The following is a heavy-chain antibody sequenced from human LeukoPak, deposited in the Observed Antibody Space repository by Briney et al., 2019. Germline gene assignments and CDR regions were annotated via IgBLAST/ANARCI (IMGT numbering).Heavy chain of an antibody. CDR3: AGGRRYDFWSGYDSGVGAAFDI. CDR1: GGTFSSYA. V-gene: IGHV1-69*13. D-gene: IGHD3-3*01. J-gene: IGHJ3*02. Sequence: SVKVSCKASGGTFSSYAISWVRQAPGQGLEWMGGIIPIFGTANYAQKFQGRVTITADESTSTAYMELSSLRSEDTAVYYCAGGRRYDFWSGYDSGVGAAFDIWGQGTMVTVSS. CDR2: IIPIFGTA.